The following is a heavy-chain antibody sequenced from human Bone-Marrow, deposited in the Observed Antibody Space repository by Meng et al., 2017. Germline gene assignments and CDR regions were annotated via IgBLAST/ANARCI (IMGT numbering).Heavy chain of an antibody. J-gene: IGHJ6*02. CDR3: ARDSPYDSSGYYYYGMDV. Sequence: GESLKISCAASGFTFSSYAMHWVRQAPGKGLEWVSAISGSGGSTYYADSVKGRFTISRDNSKNSLYLQMNSLRAEDTAVYYCARDSPYDSSGYYYYGMDVWGQGTTVTVSS. V-gene: IGHV3-23*01. CDR2: ISGSGGST. CDR1: GFTFSSYA. D-gene: IGHD3-22*01.